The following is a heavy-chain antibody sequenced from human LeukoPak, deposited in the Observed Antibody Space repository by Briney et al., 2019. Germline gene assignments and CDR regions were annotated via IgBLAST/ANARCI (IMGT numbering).Heavy chain of an antibody. CDR1: GYTFTGYY. Sequence: GASVKVSCKASGYTFTGYYMHWVRQAPGQGLEWMGWISPYNGNTIYAQKLQGRVTMTTDTSTSIAYMELRSLRSDDTAVYYCARGSPPRVYYDRSGYYSYYFDYWGQGTLVTVSS. V-gene: IGHV1-18*04. CDR2: ISPYNGNT. J-gene: IGHJ4*02. CDR3: ARGSPPRVYYDRSGYYSYYFDY. D-gene: IGHD3-22*01.